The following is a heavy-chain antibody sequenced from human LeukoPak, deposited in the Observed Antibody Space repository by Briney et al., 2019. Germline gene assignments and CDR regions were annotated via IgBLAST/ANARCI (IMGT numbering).Heavy chain of an antibody. V-gene: IGHV3-30*02. CDR2: IRKDGSDK. CDR1: GFTFNKNG. CDR3: AKDWQWSQDY. J-gene: IGHJ4*02. D-gene: IGHD6-19*01. Sequence: GGSLRLSCAASGFTFNKNGMHWVRQAPGKGLEWVAYIRKDGSDKYYADSVKGQFTISRDDSKNTLYLEINSLRGDDTAEYYCAKDWQWSQDYWGQGTLVTVSS.